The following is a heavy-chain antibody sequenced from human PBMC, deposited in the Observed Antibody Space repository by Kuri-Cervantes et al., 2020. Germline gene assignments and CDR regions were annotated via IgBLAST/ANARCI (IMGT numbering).Heavy chain of an antibody. Sequence: GESLKISCAASRFTFSDYSMNWARQAPGKGLEWVANIKQDGSEEYYVDSVKGRFTISRDNARNSLYLQMNSLRAEDTAVYYCTRFIDGFVRYWGQGILVTVSS. D-gene: IGHD5-24*01. J-gene: IGHJ4*02. V-gene: IGHV3-7*01. CDR1: RFTFSDYS. CDR3: TRFIDGFVRY. CDR2: IKQDGSEE.